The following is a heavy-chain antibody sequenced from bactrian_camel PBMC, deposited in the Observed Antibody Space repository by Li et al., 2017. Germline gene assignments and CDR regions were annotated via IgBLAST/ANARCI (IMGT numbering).Heavy chain of an antibody. V-gene: IGHV3S31*01. CDR1: GAVWSSCG. Sequence: LVESGGGSVQAGGSLKLSCAVSGAVWSSCGKGWYRQAPGKARELVSGINRGGGSTDYTDSVKGRFTTSRDNAKNTLYLQMNSLKPEDTAVYYCAAGGFGTWCGYREQGTQVTVS. J-gene: IGHJ6*01. D-gene: IGHD7*01. CDR2: INRGGGST. CDR3: AAGGFGTWCGY.